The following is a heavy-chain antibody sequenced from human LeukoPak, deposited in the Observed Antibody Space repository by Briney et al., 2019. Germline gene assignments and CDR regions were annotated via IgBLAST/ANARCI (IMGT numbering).Heavy chain of an antibody. V-gene: IGHV3-33*08. D-gene: IGHD6-19*01. CDR1: GFTFSSYG. CDR2: IWYGGSNK. CDR3: ARAAYSSGWYYFDY. Sequence: GGSLRLSCAASGFTFSSYGMHWVRQAPGKGLEWVAVIWYGGSNKYYADSVKGRFTISRDNSKNTLYLQMNSLRAEDTAVYYCARAAYSSGWYYFDYWGQGTLVTVSS. J-gene: IGHJ4*02.